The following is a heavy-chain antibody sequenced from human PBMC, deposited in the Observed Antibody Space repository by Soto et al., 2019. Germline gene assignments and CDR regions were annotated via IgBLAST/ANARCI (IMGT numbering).Heavy chain of an antibody. CDR1: GFTFSTFD. D-gene: IGHD6-19*01. Sequence: SVGGVVQPGRSLSLSCAASGFTFSTFDMSWVRQAPGKWLEWVAVISHDGSNKYNADSVKGRFTISRDNSKNTLSLQMNILIVEDTAVYYCARDRYTSGDFDYWGQGTMVTVSS. J-gene: IGHJ4*02. CDR2: ISHDGSNK. CDR3: ARDRYTSGDFDY. V-gene: IGHV3-30-3*01.